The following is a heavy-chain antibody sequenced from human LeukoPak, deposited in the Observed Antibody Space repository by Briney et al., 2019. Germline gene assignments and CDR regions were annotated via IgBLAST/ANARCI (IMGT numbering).Heavy chain of an antibody. Sequence: PGGSLRLSCVVSGLTFSNYWMIWVRQAPGKGLESVAIVNEDGSAEYYLDSVKGRFTISRDNARNSLYLEMNSLRAEDTAVYYRARDYWRSIDHWGQGTLVTVSS. J-gene: IGHJ4*02. CDR1: GLTFSNYW. CDR3: ARDYWRSIDH. V-gene: IGHV3-7*01. CDR2: VNEDGSAE. D-gene: IGHD1-1*01.